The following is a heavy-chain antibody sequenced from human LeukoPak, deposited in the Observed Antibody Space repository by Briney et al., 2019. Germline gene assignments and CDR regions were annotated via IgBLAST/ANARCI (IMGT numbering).Heavy chain of an antibody. D-gene: IGHD2-15*01. Sequence: GASVKVSCKASGYTFTGYYMHWVRQAPGQGLEWMGWINPNSGGTNYAQKFQGRVTMTRDTSISTAYMELSRLRSDDTAVYYCARSSGVVYFRAFQNWFDPWGQGTLVTVSS. CDR3: ARSSGVVYFRAFQNWFDP. V-gene: IGHV1-2*02. CDR1: GYTFTGYY. J-gene: IGHJ5*02. CDR2: INPNSGGT.